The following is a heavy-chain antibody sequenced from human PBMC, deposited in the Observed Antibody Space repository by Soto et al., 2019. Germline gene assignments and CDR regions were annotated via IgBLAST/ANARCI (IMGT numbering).Heavy chain of an antibody. D-gene: IGHD3-22*01. CDR3: ATNHDDISGRTPLLFDS. V-gene: IGHV4-31*03. J-gene: IGHJ4*02. CDR1: GDSICTGGYY. Sequence: PSETLSLTCTVSGDSICTGGYYWDWILHHPGKGPEWIGYIHYSGNTYYNPSLKSRLTISLDTSKNQFSLHLSPVTAADTAVYYCATNHDDISGRTPLLFDSWGQGTLVTVSS. CDR2: IHYSGNT.